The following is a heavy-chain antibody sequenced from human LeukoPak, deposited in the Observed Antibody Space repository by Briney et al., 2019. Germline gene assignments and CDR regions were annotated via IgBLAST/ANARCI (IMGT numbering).Heavy chain of an antibody. CDR3: AREIQLWFGYYYYYYMDV. J-gene: IGHJ6*03. V-gene: IGHV4-34*01. D-gene: IGHD5-18*01. CDR2: INHSGST. CDR1: GGSFSDYS. Sequence: PSETLSLTCAVYGGSFSDYSWTWIRQPPGKGLQWIGEINHSGSTNYNPSLKSRVTISVDTSKNQFSLKLSSVTAADTAVYYCAREIQLWFGYYYYYYMDVWGKGTTVTVSS.